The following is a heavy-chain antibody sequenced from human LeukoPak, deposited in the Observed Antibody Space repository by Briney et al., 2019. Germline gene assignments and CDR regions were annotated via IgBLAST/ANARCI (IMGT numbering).Heavy chain of an antibody. V-gene: IGHV4-4*02. J-gene: IGHJ4*02. Sequence: PSETLSLTCAVSGGSISSSNWWSWVRQPPGKGLEWIGEIYHSGSTNYNPSLKSRVTISVDKSKNQFSLKLSSMTAADTAVYYCARNTVTPTLFDYWGQGTLVTVSS. D-gene: IGHD4-11*01. CDR1: GGSISSSNW. CDR2: IYHSGST. CDR3: ARNTVTPTLFDY.